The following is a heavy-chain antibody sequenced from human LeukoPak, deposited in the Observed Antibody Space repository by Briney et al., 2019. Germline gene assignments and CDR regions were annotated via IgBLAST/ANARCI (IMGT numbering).Heavy chain of an antibody. Sequence: GGSLRLSCAASGFTFSSYSMNWVRQAPGKGLEWVSSISSSSSYIYYAGSVKGRFTISRDNAKNSLYLQMNSLRAEDTAVYYCARVSHYGGYNWGQGTLVTVSS. D-gene: IGHD4-23*01. J-gene: IGHJ4*02. CDR1: GFTFSSYS. V-gene: IGHV3-21*01. CDR2: ISSSSSYI. CDR3: ARVSHYGGYN.